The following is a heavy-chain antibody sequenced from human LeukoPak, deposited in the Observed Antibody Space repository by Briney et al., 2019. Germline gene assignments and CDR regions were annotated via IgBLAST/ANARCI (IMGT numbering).Heavy chain of an antibody. CDR2: INHSGST. V-gene: IGHV4-34*01. CDR3: ARDEQGYSYGPFDY. D-gene: IGHD5-18*01. J-gene: IGHJ4*02. CDR1: GGSFSGYY. Sequence: SETLSLTCAVYGGSFSGYYWSWIRQPPGKGLEWIGEINHSGSTNYNSSLKSRVTISVDTSKNQFSLKLSSVTAADTAVYYCARDEQGYSYGPFDYWGQGTLVTVSS.